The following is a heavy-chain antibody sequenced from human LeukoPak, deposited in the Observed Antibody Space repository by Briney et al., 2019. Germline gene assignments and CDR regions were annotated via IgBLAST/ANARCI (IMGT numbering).Heavy chain of an antibody. CDR2: ISGSGGST. CDR1: GFTFSSYA. V-gene: IGHV3-23*01. Sequence: PGGSLRLSCAASGFTFSSYAMSWVRQAPGKGLEWVSAISGSGGSTYYADSVKGRFTISRDNSKNTPYLQMNSLRAEDTAVYYCAKPDVLLIARTFYDYWGQGTLVTVSS. J-gene: IGHJ4*02. D-gene: IGHD2-21*01. CDR3: AKPDVLLIARTFYDY.